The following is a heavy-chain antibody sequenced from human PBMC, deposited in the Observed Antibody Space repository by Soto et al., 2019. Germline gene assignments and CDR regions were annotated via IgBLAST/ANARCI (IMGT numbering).Heavy chain of an antibody. V-gene: IGHV1-46*01. D-gene: IGHD3-22*01. CDR3: ARGPPRFYDSSGYYRGPIDY. J-gene: IGHJ4*02. CDR1: GYTFTSYY. CDR2: INPSGGST. Sequence: QVQLVQSGAEVKKPGASVKVSCKASGYTFTSYYMHWVRQAPGQGLEWMGIINPSGGSTSYAQKFAGRVTMTRDTSTSTVYMELSSLRSEDTAVYYCARGPPRFYDSSGYYRGPIDYWGQGTLVTVSS.